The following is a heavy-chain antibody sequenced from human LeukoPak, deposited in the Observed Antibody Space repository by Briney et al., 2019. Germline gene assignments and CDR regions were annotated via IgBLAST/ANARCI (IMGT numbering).Heavy chain of an antibody. CDR3: ARSVYDSSGYYEGRFDY. V-gene: IGHV4-39*01. J-gene: IGHJ4*02. D-gene: IGHD3-22*01. Sequence: PSETLSLTCTVSGGSMTSSSYYWGWIRQPPGKGLEWIGSIYYSGSTYYNPSLKSRVTISVDTSKNQFSLKLSSVTAADTAVYYCARSVYDSSGYYEGRFDYWGQGTLVTVSS. CDR1: GGSMTSSSYY. CDR2: IYYSGST.